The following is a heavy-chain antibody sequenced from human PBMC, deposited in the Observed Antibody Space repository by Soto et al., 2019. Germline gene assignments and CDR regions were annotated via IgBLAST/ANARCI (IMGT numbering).Heavy chain of an antibody. CDR1: GGSISRGDFS. Sequence: QLQLQESGSGLVKPSQTLSLTCVVSGGSISRGDFSWTWIRQPPGKGLEWVGYIYRSGSTYYNPTLKSPVSISLDKSKNQFSLNLTSVTAAYTAVYYCARGKTNYFVDLWGPGHLVTVSS. J-gene: IGHJ1*01. CDR2: IYRSGST. D-gene: IGHD3-10*02. CDR3: ARGKTNYFVDL. V-gene: IGHV4-30-2*01.